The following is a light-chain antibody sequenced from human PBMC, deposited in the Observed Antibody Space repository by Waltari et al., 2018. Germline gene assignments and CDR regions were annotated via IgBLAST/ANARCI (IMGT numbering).Light chain of an antibody. J-gene: IGLJ1*01. CDR2: DNN. CDR1: KSNIGAGYD. V-gene: IGLV1-40*01. CDR3: QSYDNGLNGPYV. Sequence: QSVLTQPPSVSGAPGQRVTISCTGSKSNIGAGYDVYWYQQLPGTAPKFLIYDNNIRPLGVPDQFSGSKSGTSASLAITGLQAEDEADYYCQSYDNGLNGPYVFGTGTRVTVL.